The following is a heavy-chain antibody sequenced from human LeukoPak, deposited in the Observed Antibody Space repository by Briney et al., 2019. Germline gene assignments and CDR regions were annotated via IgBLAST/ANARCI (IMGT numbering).Heavy chain of an antibody. CDR1: GFTFSSYW. V-gene: IGHV3-74*01. J-gene: IGHJ4*02. Sequence: PGGSLRLSCAASGFTFSSYWMHWVRRAPGKGLVWVSRINSDGSSTSYADSVKGRFTISRDNAKNTLYLQMNSLRAEDTAVYYCARDRGTMVRGVITDDYWGQGTLVTVSS. CDR2: INSDGSST. CDR3: ARDRGTMVRGVITDDY. D-gene: IGHD3-10*01.